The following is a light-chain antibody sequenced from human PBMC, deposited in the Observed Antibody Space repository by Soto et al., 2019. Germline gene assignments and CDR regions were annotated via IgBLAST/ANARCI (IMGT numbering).Light chain of an antibody. CDR1: RYVSTN. V-gene: IGKV3-15*01. CDR3: HHYNDYPPYA. CDR2: WPS. J-gene: IGKJ2*01. Sequence: EIVMTQSPATLSVSPGGAATLFCRASRYVSTNVGCYQHKPGQTPRLLLYWPSNRTTGIPDRFRVSASGSRTDFTFTINSVQSDDSARSYCHHYNDYPPYAFGPGT.